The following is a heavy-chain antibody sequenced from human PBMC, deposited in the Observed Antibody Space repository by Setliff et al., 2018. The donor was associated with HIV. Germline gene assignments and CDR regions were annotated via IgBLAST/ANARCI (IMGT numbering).Heavy chain of an antibody. CDR1: GGSISSYY. CDR2: IYYSGTT. D-gene: IGHD3-10*01. J-gene: IGHJ3*01. V-gene: IGHV4-59*08. CDR3: ARVRSYGSAYDAFDV. Sequence: SETLSLTCTVSGGSISSYYWSWIRQPPGKGLEWIGYIYYSGTTNYNPSLESRVTISLDTSKNQFSLRLTSVTAADTAVYYCARVRSYGSAYDAFDVWGPGTMVTVSS.